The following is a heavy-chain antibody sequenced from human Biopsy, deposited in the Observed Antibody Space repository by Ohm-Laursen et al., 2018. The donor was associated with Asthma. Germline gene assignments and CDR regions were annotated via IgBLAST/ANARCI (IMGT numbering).Heavy chain of an antibody. CDR1: GFTFSSYG. J-gene: IGHJ6*02. D-gene: IGHD2-21*02. V-gene: IGHV3-30*03. Sequence: SLKLSCTASGFTFSSYGMHWVRQAPGKGLEWVAVISYDGSNKYYGDSVKGRFTISRDSSKNTVYLQMNSLRAEDTAVYYCASYEVVTGILPMDVWGQGATVTVSS. CDR2: ISYDGSNK. CDR3: ASYEVVTGILPMDV.